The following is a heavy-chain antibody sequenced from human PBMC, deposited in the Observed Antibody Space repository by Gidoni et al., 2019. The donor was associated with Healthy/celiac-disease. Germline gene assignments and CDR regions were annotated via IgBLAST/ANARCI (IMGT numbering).Heavy chain of an antibody. CDR1: GFTFSSYA. CDR2: ISYDGSNK. J-gene: IGHJ4*02. V-gene: IGHV3-30-3*01. Sequence: QVQLVESGGGVVQPGRSLRLSCASSGFTFSSYAMPWVRQAPGKGLEWVAVISYDGSNKYYADSVKGRFTISRDNSKNTLYLQMNSLRAEDTAVYYCAGVYGDYGSGDYWGQGTLVTVSS. CDR3: AGVYGDYGSGDY. D-gene: IGHD4-17*01.